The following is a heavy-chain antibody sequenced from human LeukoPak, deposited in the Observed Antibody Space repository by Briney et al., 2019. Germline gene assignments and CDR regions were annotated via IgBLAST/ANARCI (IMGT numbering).Heavy chain of an antibody. Sequence: PGGSLRLSCAASGFTFTDYWMSWVRQTPGKGLEWVANIKPDGRDTYYVDSVRGRFTISRDDARQSVYLQMNSLGVEDTAVYYCARDGIDYWGRGTLVTVSS. J-gene: IGHJ4*02. V-gene: IGHV3-7*05. CDR2: IKPDGRDT. CDR1: GFTFTDYW. CDR3: ARDGIDY.